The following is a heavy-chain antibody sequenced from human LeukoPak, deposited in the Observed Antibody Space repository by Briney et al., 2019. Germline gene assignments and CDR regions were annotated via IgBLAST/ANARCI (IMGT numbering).Heavy chain of an antibody. J-gene: IGHJ3*02. CDR2: INHSGST. V-gene: IGHV4-34*01. CDR1: GGSFSGYY. CDR3: ARGGPTRRGAFDI. Sequence: PSETLSLTCAVYGGSFSGYYWSWIRQPPGKGLEWIGEINHSGSTNYNPSLKSRVTISVDTSKNQFSLKLSSVTAPDTAVHYCARGGPTRRGAFDIWGQGTMVTVSS. D-gene: IGHD3-10*01.